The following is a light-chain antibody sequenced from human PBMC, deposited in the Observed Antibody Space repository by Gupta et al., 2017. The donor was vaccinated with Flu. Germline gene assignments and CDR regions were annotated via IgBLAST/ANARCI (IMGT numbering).Light chain of an antibody. J-gene: IGKJ2*01. V-gene: IGKV1-39*01. Sequence: DIQMTQCPYSLSASVGDRVTITCRASQSISTNLNWYQQKPGKPPKFLIYAASSLKSGVPSRFSGRGSGTDFTLTISSLQPEDFATYYCQQSHSTPPTFGQGTKLEI. CDR3: QQSHSTPPT. CDR1: QSISTN. CDR2: AAS.